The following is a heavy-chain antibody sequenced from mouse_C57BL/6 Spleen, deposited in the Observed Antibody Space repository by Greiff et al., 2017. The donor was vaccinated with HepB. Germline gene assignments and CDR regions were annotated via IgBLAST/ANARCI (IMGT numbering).Heavy chain of an antibody. CDR3: TRQGGFAY. Sequence: VQLQQSGAELVRPGASVTLSCKASGYTFTDYEMHWVKQTPVHGLEWIGAIDPETGGTAYNQKFKGKAILTADKSSSTAYMELRSLTSADSAVYYCTRQGGFAYWGQGTLVTVSA. V-gene: IGHV1-15*01. J-gene: IGHJ3*01. CDR1: GYTFTDYE. CDR2: IDPETGGT.